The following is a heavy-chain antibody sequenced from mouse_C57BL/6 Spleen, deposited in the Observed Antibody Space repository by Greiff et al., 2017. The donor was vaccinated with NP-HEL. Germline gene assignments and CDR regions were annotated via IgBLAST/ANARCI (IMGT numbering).Heavy chain of an antibody. Sequence: EVQGVESGGDLVKPGGSLKLSCAASGFTFSSYGMSWVRQTPDKRLDWVATLSSGGSYTYYPDSVKGRFTISRDNAKNTLYRQMSSLKSEDTAMYYCARQRDGRYFDYWGQGTTLTVSS. V-gene: IGHV5-6*01. J-gene: IGHJ2*01. CDR3: ARQRDGRYFDY. CDR1: GFTFSSYG. D-gene: IGHD1-2*01. CDR2: LSSGGSYT.